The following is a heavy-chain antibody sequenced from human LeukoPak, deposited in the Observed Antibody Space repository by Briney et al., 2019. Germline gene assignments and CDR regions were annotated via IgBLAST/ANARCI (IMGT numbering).Heavy chain of an antibody. CDR2: SNSNGGVI. CDR1: GFSISDYG. J-gene: IGHJ4*02. D-gene: IGHD4-17*01. CDR3: ARDPDGDYDFDY. V-gene: IGHV3-48*01. Sequence: GGTLRLSCAISGFSISDYGVNWVRRPPGKGLEWLSHSNSNGGVISYADSVKGRFTISRDTAKNSLYLQMNSLRVEDTAIYYCARDPDGDYDFDYWGQGTLVTVSS.